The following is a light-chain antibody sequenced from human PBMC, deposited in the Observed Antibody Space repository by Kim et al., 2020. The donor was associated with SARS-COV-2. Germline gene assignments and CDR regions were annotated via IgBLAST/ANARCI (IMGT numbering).Light chain of an antibody. CDR3: QVWERSSDHTV. CDR1: NIGSKS. Sequence: SYELTQPPSVSVAPGKTARITCGGNNIGSKSVHWYQQKPGQAPVLVIYYDSDRPSGIPERFSGSNSGNTATLTISRVEAGDEADYYCQVWERSSDHTVFG. CDR2: YDS. V-gene: IGLV3-21*01. J-gene: IGLJ2*01.